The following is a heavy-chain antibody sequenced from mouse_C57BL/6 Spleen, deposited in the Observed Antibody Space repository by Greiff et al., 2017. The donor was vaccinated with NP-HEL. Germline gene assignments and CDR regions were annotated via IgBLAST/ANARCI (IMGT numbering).Heavy chain of an antibody. J-gene: IGHJ3*01. Sequence: QVQLQQPGAELVMPGASVKLSCKASGYTFTSYWMHWVKQRPGQGLEWIGEIDPSDSYTNYNQKFKGKSTLTVDKSSSTAYMPLSSLTSEDSAVYYCASSYDYDSWFAYWGQGTLVTVSA. D-gene: IGHD2-4*01. V-gene: IGHV1-69*01. CDR1: GYTFTSYW. CDR3: ASSYDYDSWFAY. CDR2: IDPSDSYT.